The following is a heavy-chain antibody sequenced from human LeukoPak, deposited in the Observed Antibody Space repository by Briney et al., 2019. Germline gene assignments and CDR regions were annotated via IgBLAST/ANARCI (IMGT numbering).Heavy chain of an antibody. CDR1: GGSFSGYY. CDR2: IYYSGST. V-gene: IGHV4-34*01. Sequence: KPSETLSLTCAVYGGSFSGYYWSWIRQPPGKGLEWIGSIYYSGSTYYNPSLKSRVTISVDTSKNQFSLKLSSVTAADTAVYYCARQLAYYYDSTPGFYFDYWGQGTLVTVSS. J-gene: IGHJ4*02. D-gene: IGHD3-22*01. CDR3: ARQLAYYYDSTPGFYFDY.